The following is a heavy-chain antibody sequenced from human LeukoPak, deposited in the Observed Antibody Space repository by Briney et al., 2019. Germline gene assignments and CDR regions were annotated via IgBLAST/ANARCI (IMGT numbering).Heavy chain of an antibody. CDR3: ARGRHWYDY. V-gene: IGHV4-59*01. CDR2: IYYSGST. J-gene: IGHJ4*02. Sequence: SETLSLTRTVSVGSISSYYWSCIRHPPGKGLEWIGYIYYSGSTNYNPSLKSRVTISVDPSKNQFPLELSSVTAADTAVYYWARGRHWYDYWGQGTLVTVSS. D-gene: IGHD2-15*01. CDR1: VGSISSYY.